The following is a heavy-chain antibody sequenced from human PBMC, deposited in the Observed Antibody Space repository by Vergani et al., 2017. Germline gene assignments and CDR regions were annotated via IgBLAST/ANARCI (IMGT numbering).Heavy chain of an antibody. CDR3: AREVRRSSGWYRWFDP. CDR1: GFTFTSSA. D-gene: IGHD6-19*01. CDR2: IVVGSGNT. Sequence: QMQLVQSGPEVKKPGTSVKVSCKASGFTFTSSAVQWVRQARGQRLEWIGWIVVGSGNTNYAQKFQERVTITRDMSTSTAYMELSSLRSEDTAVYYCAREVRRSSGWYRWFDPWGQGTLVTVSS. V-gene: IGHV1-58*01. J-gene: IGHJ5*02.